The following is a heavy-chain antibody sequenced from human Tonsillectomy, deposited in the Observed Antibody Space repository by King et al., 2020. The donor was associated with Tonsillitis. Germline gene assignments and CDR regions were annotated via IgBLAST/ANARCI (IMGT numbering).Heavy chain of an antibody. D-gene: IGHD3-10*01. V-gene: IGHV3-21*01. Sequence: VQLVESGGGLVKPGGSLRLSCAASGFTFSSYGMNWVRQAPGKGLEWVSSISSSSSYRYYADSVKVRFTISRDNAKNSVYLHMNSLRVEDTAVYYCARAPSPYGSGHFDYWGQGTLLTVSS. CDR3: ARAPSPYGSGHFDY. CDR2: ISSSSSYR. J-gene: IGHJ4*02. CDR1: GFTFSSYG.